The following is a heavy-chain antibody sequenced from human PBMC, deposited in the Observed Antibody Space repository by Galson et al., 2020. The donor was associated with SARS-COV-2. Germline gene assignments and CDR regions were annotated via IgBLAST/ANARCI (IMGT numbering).Heavy chain of an antibody. CDR2: INHSAST. CDR3: ARGAGATSYYYGMDV. CDR1: GGSFSGYY. J-gene: IGHJ6*02. V-gene: IGHV4-34*01. Sequence: SETLSLTCAVYGGSFSGYYWSWIRQPPGKGLEWIGEINHSASTNYNPSLKSRVTISVDTSKNQFSLKLSSVTAADTAVYYCARGAGATSYYYGMDVWGQGTTVTVSS. D-gene: IGHD1-26*01.